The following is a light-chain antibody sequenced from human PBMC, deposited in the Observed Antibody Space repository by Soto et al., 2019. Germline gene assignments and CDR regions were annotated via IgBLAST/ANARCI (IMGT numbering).Light chain of an antibody. CDR2: AAS. J-gene: IGKJ1*01. CDR1: QGIGDY. Sequence: DIQRTQSPSSLSASLGARVTTTCRASQGIGDYLAWYQQKPGKVPKLLIYAASTLQSGVPSRFSGSGSGTDFTLTISSLQPEDVATYYCQKYNSAPWTFGQGTKVEIK. V-gene: IGKV1-27*01. CDR3: QKYNSAPWT.